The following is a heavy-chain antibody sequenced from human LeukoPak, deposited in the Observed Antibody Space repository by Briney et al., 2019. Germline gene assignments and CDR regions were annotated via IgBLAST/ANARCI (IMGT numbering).Heavy chain of an antibody. CDR2: IYYSGST. V-gene: IGHV4-59*11. D-gene: IGHD2-21*01. J-gene: IGHJ6*03. CDR3: ARDRVSLRYYYYMDV. CDR1: GGSISSHY. Sequence: PSETLSLTCTVSGGSISSHYWSWIRQPPGNGLEWIGYIYYSGSTNYNPSLKSRVTISVDTSKNQFSLKLSSVTAADTAVYYCARDRVSLRYYYYMDVWGKGTTVTVSS.